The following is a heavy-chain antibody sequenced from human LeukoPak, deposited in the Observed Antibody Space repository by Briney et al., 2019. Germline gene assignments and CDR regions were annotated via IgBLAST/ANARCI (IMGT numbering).Heavy chain of an antibody. V-gene: IGHV4-61*08. D-gene: IGHD1-7*01. CDR2: IYYSGST. J-gene: IGHJ4*02. Sequence: SETLSLTCTVSGGSIISSDYHWGWVRQPPGKGLEWIGYIYYSGSTNYIPSLRSRLTISVDTSKNQFSLKLSSVTAADTAVYYCAREDITGTASYFDYWGQGTLVTVSS. CDR3: AREDITGTASYFDY. CDR1: GGSIISSDYH.